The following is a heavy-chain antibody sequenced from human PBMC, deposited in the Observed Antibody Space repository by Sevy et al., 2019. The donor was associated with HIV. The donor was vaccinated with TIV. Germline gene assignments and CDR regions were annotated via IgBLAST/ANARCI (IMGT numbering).Heavy chain of an antibody. V-gene: IGHV3-21*01. CDR2: ISGISNYI. Sequence: GGSLRLSCAASGFTFSSYSMNWVRQAPGKGLEWVSSISGISNYIYYADSMKGRFTVSRDNARNSLYLQMNSLRAEDRAVYYCAMNNCSITNCYMGDVFDIWGQGTMVTVSS. CDR3: AMNNCSITNCYMGDVFDI. D-gene: IGHD2-2*02. J-gene: IGHJ3*02. CDR1: GFTFSSYS.